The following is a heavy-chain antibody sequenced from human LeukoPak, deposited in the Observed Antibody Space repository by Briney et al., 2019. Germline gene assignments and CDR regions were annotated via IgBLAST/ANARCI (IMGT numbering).Heavy chain of an antibody. Sequence: GGSLRLSCAASGFTFSSYWMSWVRQAPGKGLEWVVNIKQDGSEKYYVDSVKGRFTISRDNAKNSLYLQMNSLRAEDTAVYYCARDNAAAVNYYYYYYMDVWGKGTTVTISS. CDR1: GFTFSSYW. D-gene: IGHD6-13*01. CDR2: IKQDGSEK. J-gene: IGHJ6*03. CDR3: ARDNAAAVNYYYYYYMDV. V-gene: IGHV3-7*01.